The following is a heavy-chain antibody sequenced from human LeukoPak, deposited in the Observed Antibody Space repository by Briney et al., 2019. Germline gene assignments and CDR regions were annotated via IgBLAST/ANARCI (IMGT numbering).Heavy chain of an antibody. V-gene: IGHV4-59*08. CDR1: GGSINSYY. CDR2: IYCSGST. Sequence: PSETLSLTCTVSGGSINSYYWSWIRQPPGKGLEWIGYIYCSGSTNYNPSLKSRVTISVDTSNNKFSLKLTSLTAADTAVYYCVRHLSAGRPAFDIWGQGTMVTVSS. CDR3: VRHLSAGRPAFDI. D-gene: IGHD2-15*01. J-gene: IGHJ3*02.